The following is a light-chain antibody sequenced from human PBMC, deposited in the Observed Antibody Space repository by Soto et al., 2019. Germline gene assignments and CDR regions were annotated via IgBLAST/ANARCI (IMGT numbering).Light chain of an antibody. CDR3: CSYIGSYSYV. Sequence: QCALTQPRSVSGSPGQSVTISCTGTSSDVGNYNSVSWYQHHPGKAPKLMIYDVNKWPSGVPDRFSGSKSGNTASLTISGLQAEDEADYYCCSYIGSYSYVFGTGTKVTVL. CDR1: SSDVGNYNS. V-gene: IGLV2-11*01. CDR2: DVN. J-gene: IGLJ1*01.